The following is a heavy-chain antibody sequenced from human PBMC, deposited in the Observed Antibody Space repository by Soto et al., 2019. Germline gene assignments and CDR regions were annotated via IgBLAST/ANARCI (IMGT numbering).Heavy chain of an antibody. CDR3: AKPGYAGSYGDSRGRDKYYIDY. D-gene: IGHD4-17*01. CDR1: GFTFSTYA. Sequence: HPGGSLRLSCATSGFTFSTYAMSWVRQAPGKGLEWVSAISASGSSTYYAASVKGRFTISRDNSKKTLHLQMDSLRADDTAVYYCAKPGYAGSYGDSRGRDKYYIDYWGQGTLVTVSS. V-gene: IGHV3-23*01. J-gene: IGHJ4*02. CDR2: ISASGSST.